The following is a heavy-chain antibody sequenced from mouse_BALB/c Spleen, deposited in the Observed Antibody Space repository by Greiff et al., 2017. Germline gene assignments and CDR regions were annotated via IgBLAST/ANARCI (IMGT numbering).Heavy chain of an antibody. V-gene: IGHV1S81*02. J-gene: IGHJ3*01. CDR1: GYTFTSYW. D-gene: IGHD2-1*01. CDR2: INPSNGRT. CDR3: ARLDGNYGY. Sequence: VQLQQPGAELVKPGASVKLSCKASGYTFTSYWMHWVKQRPGQGLEWIGEINPSNGRTNYNEKFKSKATLTVDKSSSTAYMQLSSLTSEDSAVYYCARLDGNYGYWGQGTLVTVSA.